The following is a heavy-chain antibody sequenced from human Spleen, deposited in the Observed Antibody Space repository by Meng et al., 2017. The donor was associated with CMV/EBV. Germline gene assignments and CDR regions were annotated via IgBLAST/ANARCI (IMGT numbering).Heavy chain of an antibody. D-gene: IGHD3-22*01. Sequence: GFTFSSCGMHWVRQAPGKGLEWVAVISYDGSNKYYADSVKGRFTISRDNSKNTLYLQMNSLRAEDTAVYYCAKSYYYDSSGYYYFDYWGQGTLVTVS. V-gene: IGHV3-30*18. CDR1: GFTFSSCG. CDR3: AKSYYYDSSGYYYFDY. CDR2: ISYDGSNK. J-gene: IGHJ4*02.